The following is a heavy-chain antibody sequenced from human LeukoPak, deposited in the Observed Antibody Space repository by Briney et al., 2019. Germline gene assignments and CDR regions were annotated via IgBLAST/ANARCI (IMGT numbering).Heavy chain of an antibody. D-gene: IGHD5-18*01. CDR1: GFTFSSYA. J-gene: IGHJ4*02. Sequence: GSLRLSCAASGFTFSSYAMSWVRQAPGKGPGWGSAISGSGGSTYYADSVKGRFTISRDNSKNTLYLQMNSLRAEDTAVYYCAKFHQAASYGSFFDYWGQGTLVTVSS. V-gene: IGHV3-23*01. CDR3: AKFHQAASYGSFFDY. CDR2: ISGSGGST.